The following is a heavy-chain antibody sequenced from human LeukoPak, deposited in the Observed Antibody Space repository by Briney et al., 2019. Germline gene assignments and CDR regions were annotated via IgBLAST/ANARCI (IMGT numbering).Heavy chain of an antibody. CDR3: ATGIGELPEDDAFDI. CDR1: GYTFPSYF. V-gene: IGHV1-46*01. CDR2: INPTGGST. D-gene: IGHD1-26*01. Sequence: GASVKVSCKASGYTFPSYFMHWVRQAPGQGLEWMGIINPTGGSTIYAQKFQGRVTMTEDTSTDTAYMELSSLRSEDTAVYYCATGIGELPEDDAFDIWGQGTMVTVSS. J-gene: IGHJ3*02.